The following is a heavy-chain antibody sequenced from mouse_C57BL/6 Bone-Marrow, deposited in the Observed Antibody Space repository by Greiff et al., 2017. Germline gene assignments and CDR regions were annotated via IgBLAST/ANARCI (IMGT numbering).Heavy chain of an antibody. V-gene: IGHV1-4*01. Sequence: QVQLQQSGAELVRPGASVKMSCKASGYTFTSYSMHWVKQRPGQGLEWIGYINPSSGYTKYNQKFKDKATLTADKSSSTAYMQLSSLTSEDSAVDYCARWDCDRDFDYWGKGTTLTVSS. CDR2: INPSSGYT. J-gene: IGHJ2*01. CDR3: ARWDCDRDFDY. CDR1: GYTFTSYS. D-gene: IGHD3-2*01.